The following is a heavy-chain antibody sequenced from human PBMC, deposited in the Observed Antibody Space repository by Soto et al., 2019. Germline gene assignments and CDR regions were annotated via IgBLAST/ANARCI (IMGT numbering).Heavy chain of an antibody. CDR1: VYSFTSYC. V-gene: IGHV5-10-1*01. CDR3: ERLSSDILTMEV. CDR2: IDPSDSYT. Sequence: GESLKISCKGSVYSFTSYCISWLRQMPVKGLEWMGRIDPSDSYTNYSPSFQGHVTISADKSISTAYLQWSSLKASDTAMYDCERLSSDILTMEVWGQGTTVTLSS. D-gene: IGHD3-9*01. J-gene: IGHJ6*01.